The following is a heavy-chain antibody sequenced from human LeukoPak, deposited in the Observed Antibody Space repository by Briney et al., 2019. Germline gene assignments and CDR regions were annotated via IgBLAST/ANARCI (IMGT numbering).Heavy chain of an antibody. V-gene: IGHV3-48*02. CDR2: ISSSSSNR. Sequence: AGGSRRLSCEASGFTFSRYNMNWVRQAPGKGLEWVSYISSSSSNRYYAESVKGRFTVSRDNAKNSLYLQTNSLRDEDRAVYYCARDPTMGGAFDVWGQGTTVTVSS. CDR3: ARDPTMGGAFDV. CDR1: GFTFSRYN. J-gene: IGHJ3*01. D-gene: IGHD3-10*01.